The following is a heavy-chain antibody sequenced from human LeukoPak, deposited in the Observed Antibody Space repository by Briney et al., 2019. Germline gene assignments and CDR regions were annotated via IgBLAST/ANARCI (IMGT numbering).Heavy chain of an antibody. CDR3: ARDRGYSYADY. CDR1: GFTFSTYG. CDR2: ISYDGSNK. J-gene: IGHJ4*02. V-gene: IGHV3-30*03. Sequence: GGSLRLSCAASGFTFSTYGMHWVRQAPGKGLEWVAVISYDGSNKYDADSVRGRFAISRDNSKSILYLQMNSLRAEDTAVYYCARDRGYSYADYWGQGTLVVVSS. D-gene: IGHD5-24*01.